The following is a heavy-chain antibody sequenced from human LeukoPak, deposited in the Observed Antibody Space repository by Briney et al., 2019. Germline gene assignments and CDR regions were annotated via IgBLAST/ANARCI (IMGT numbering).Heavy chain of an antibody. J-gene: IGHJ4*02. V-gene: IGHV3-7*01. D-gene: IGHD5-12*01. Sequence: PGGSLRLSCAASGFTVSSYSMNWVRQAPGKGLEWVANIKQDGSEKYYVDSVKGRFTISRDNAKNSLYLQMNSLRAEDTAVYYCARGASYWGQGTLVTVSS. CDR2: IKQDGSEK. CDR1: GFTVSSYS. CDR3: ARGASY.